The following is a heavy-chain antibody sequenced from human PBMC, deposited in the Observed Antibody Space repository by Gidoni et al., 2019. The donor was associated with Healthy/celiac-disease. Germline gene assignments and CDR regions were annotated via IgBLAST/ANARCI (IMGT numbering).Heavy chain of an antibody. V-gene: IGHV3-11*01. CDR2: ISSSARTI. CDR3: ARAGFWSGPTYGMDV. Sequence: QVQLVESGGGLVKPGGSLSLSCAASGFPSVSYYMSWFRQAPGKGLEWVSYISSSARTIYYSDSVKGRFTISRDNTKNSLYLQMNSLRVEDTAVYYCARAGFWSGPTYGMDVWGQGTTVTVSS. CDR1: GFPSVSYY. D-gene: IGHD3-3*01. J-gene: IGHJ6*02.